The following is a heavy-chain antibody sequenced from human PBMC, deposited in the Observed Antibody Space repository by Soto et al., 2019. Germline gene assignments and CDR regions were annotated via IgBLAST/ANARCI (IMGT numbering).Heavy chain of an antibody. V-gene: IGHV4-39*01. CDR2: IYYSGST. D-gene: IGHD2-21*01. CDR1: GGSISSIIYY. J-gene: IGHJ5*02. CDR3: GRRVYCVGVCYSLPRGAYGFDP. Sequence: SETLSLTCTVSGGSISSIIYYWGWIRQPPGKGLEWIGSIYYSGSTYYNPSLKSRVTISVDTSKNQFSLKLSSVTAADTAVYYCGRRVYCVGVCYSLPRGAYGFDPWGQGTLVPVSS.